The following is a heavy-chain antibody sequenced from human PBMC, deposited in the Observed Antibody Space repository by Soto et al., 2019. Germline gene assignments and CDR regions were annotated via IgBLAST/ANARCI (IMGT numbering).Heavy chain of an antibody. Sequence: QVQLQESGPGLVKPSQTLSLTCTVSGGSISSGGYYWSWIRQHPGKGLEWIGYIYYSGSTYYNPSLKSRINNIVSPAKDPFPPEPSSVTAGDTAVDFRAKMYRGTRMDVWGQGTTVTVSS. CDR3: AKMYRGTRMDV. J-gene: IGHJ6*02. CDR2: IYYSGST. CDR1: GGSISSGGYY. D-gene: IGHD3-10*01. V-gene: IGHV4-31*10.